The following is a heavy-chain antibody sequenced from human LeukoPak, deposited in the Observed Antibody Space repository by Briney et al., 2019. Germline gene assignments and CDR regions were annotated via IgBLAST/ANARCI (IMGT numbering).Heavy chain of an antibody. Sequence: PGGSLRLSCAASGFTFSTYWMHWFRQAPGKGLVCVSRINSDGSSTSYADSVKGRFTISRDNAKNTLYLQMNNLRAEDTAVYYCARGRYYFEYWGRGTLVTVSS. CDR2: INSDGSST. V-gene: IGHV3-74*01. CDR3: ARGRYYFEY. D-gene: IGHD4-17*01. J-gene: IGHJ4*02. CDR1: GFTFSTYW.